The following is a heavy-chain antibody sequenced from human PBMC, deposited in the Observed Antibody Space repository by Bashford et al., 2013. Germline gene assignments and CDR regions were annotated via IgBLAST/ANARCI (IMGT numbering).Heavy chain of an antibody. CDR3: AAAGIAAADRYYYYGMDV. CDR1: GFTFTSSA. D-gene: IGHD6-13*01. V-gene: IGHV1-58*01. J-gene: IGHJ6*02. CDR2: IVVGSGNT. Sequence: SVKVSCKASGFTFTSSAVQWVRQARGQRLEWIGWIVVGSGNTNYAQKFQERVTITRDMSTSTAYMELSSLRSEDTAVYYCAAAGIAAADRYYYYGMDVWGQGTTVTVSS.